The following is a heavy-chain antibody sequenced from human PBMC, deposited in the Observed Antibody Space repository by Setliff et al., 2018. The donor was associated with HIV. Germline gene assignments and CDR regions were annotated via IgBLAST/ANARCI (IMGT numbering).Heavy chain of an antibody. J-gene: IGHJ3*02. V-gene: IGHV4-4*07. Sequence: SETLSLTCTVSGDSISTDYWTWIRQPAGKGLEWIGRIYTSGSTNYNPSLKSRVTMSVDTSKNQFSLKLSSVTAADTAVYYCAREHCSGGSCNGFDIWGQGTMVTVSS. CDR1: GDSISTDY. D-gene: IGHD2-15*01. CDR3: AREHCSGGSCNGFDI. CDR2: IYTSGST.